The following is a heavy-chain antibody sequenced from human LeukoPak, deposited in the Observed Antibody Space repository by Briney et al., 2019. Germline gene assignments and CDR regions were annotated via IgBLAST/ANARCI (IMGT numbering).Heavy chain of an antibody. V-gene: IGHV4-4*07. J-gene: IGHJ4*02. Sequence: PSETLSLTCTVSGGSISSYYWSWIRQPAGKGLEWIGRIYTSGSTYYNPSLKSRVTISVDTSKNQFSLKLNSVTAADTAVYYCAANSADHNTLGSSYKVWGQGTLVTVSS. CDR3: AANSADHNTLGSSYKV. CDR2: IYTSGST. CDR1: GGSISSYY. D-gene: IGHD3-10*01.